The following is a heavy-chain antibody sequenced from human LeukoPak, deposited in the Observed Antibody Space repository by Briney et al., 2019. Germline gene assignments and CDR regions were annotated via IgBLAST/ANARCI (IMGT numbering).Heavy chain of an antibody. CDR2: ISSSSSYI. D-gene: IGHD2-2*01. CDR1: GLTFSIYN. V-gene: IGHV3-21*01. CDR3: AQCFGTSCFDFDY. J-gene: IGHJ4*02. Sequence: EGSPRLSCAASGLTFSIYNMHWVRQAPGKGLEWVSSISSSSSYIYYADSVKGRFTISRDNDKNSLYLQMNSLRAEDTAVYYCAQCFGTSCFDFDYWGQGTLVTVSS.